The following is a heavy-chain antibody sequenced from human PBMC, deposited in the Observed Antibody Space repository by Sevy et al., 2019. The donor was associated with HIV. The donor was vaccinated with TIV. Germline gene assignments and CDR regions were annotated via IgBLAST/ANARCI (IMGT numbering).Heavy chain of an antibody. D-gene: IGHD3-3*01. V-gene: IGHV3-48*02. CDR2: ISSSSSTI. J-gene: IGHJ6*02. Sequence: GGSLRLSCAASGFTFSSYSMNWVRQAPGKGLEWVSYISSSSSTIYYADSVKGRFTISRDNAKNSLYLQMNSLRDEDTAVYYCARDGYYDFWSDYSYYYYYGMDVWGQGTTVTVSS. CDR3: ARDGYYDFWSDYSYYYYYGMDV. CDR1: GFTFSSYS.